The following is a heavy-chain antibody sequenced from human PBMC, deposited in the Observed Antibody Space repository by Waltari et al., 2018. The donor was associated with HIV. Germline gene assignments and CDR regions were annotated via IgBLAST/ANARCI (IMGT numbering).Heavy chain of an antibody. J-gene: IGHJ4*02. CDR3: ARERWGASGYSYLDY. Sequence: QVQLVESGGGVVQPVWSLRLSCAASGFPFLSYGMHWVRQAPGKGLEWVAVIWYDGSNKYYADSVKGRFTISRDNSKNTLYLQMNSLRAEDTAVYYCARERWGASGYSYLDYWGQGTLVTVSS. V-gene: IGHV3-33*01. CDR2: IWYDGSNK. CDR1: GFPFLSYG. D-gene: IGHD5-18*01.